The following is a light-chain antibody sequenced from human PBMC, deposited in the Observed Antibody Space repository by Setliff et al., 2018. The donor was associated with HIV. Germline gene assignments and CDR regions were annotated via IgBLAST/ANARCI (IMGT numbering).Light chain of an antibody. Sequence: QSALALPASVSGSPGQSITISCTGGISDIGSYESVSWYQQHPGKAPKLMIYDVSNRPSGVSNRFSGSKSGNTASLTISGLQAEDEADYYCSSYTSSSTLYVFGTGTKVTVL. CDR3: SSYTSSSTLYV. CDR1: ISDIGSYES. CDR2: DVS. J-gene: IGLJ1*01. V-gene: IGLV2-14*01.